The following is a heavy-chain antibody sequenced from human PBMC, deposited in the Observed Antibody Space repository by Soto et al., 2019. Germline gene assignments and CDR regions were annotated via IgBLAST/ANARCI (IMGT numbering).Heavy chain of an antibody. J-gene: IGHJ4*02. CDR3: AREYPGGAADY. D-gene: IGHD6-13*01. Sequence: GGSLRLSCAASGFTFSSYAMSWVRQAPGKGLVWVSRINGDGSSTCYADSVKGRFTISRDNAKNTLSLQLNSLRAEETAVYYCAREYPGGAADYWGQGTLVTVSS. V-gene: IGHV3-74*01. CDR2: INGDGSST. CDR1: GFTFSSYA.